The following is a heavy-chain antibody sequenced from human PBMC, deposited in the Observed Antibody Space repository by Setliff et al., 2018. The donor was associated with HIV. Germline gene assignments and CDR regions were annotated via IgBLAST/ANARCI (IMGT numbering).Heavy chain of an antibody. CDR1: GFTFEDYA. V-gene: IGHV3-9*01. D-gene: IGHD6-6*01. Sequence: GGSLRLSCAVSGFTFEDYAMHWVRQVLGKGLEWVSGISWQRGTLGYADSVKGRFTISRDNAKNSLYLQMNSLRAEDTAVYYCARDSRSIAARLTDYWGQGTLVTVSS. CDR3: ARDSRSIAARLTDY. CDR2: ISWQRGTL. J-gene: IGHJ4*02.